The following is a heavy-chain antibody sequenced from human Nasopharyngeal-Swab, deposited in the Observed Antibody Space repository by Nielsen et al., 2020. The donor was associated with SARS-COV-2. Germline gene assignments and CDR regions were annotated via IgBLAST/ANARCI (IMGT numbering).Heavy chain of an antibody. D-gene: IGHD3-22*01. CDR2: ISYDGSNK. V-gene: IGHV3-30*18. Sequence: WIHQPPGKGLEWVAVISYDGSNKYYADSVKGRFTISRDNSKNTLYLQMNSLRAEDTAVYYCAKDLGVGYYDSSGYYSDAFDIWGQGTMVTVSS. J-gene: IGHJ3*02. CDR3: AKDLGVGYYDSSGYYSDAFDI.